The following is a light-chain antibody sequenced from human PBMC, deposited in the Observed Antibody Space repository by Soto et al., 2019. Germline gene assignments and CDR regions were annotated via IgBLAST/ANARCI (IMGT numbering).Light chain of an antibody. Sequence: QSALTQPASVSGSPGHSITISCIGTSSDVGGYNYVSWYQQHPGKAPKLMIYDVSNRPSGVSNRFSGSKSGNTASLTISGLQAEDEADYYCSSYTSSSTYVFGTGTKSPS. CDR1: SSDVGGYNY. V-gene: IGLV2-14*01. CDR3: SSYTSSSTYV. CDR2: DVS. J-gene: IGLJ1*01.